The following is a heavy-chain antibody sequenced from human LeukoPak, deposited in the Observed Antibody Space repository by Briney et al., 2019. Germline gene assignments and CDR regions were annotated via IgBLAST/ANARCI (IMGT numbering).Heavy chain of an antibody. CDR1: GGSSSGYY. V-gene: IGHV4-34*01. CDR2: INHSGST. J-gene: IGHJ4*02. CDR3: VSPRGFSYGYFDY. Sequence: PSETLSLTCAVYGGSSSGYYWSWIRQPPGKGLEWIGEINHSGSTNYNPSLKSRVTISADTSKNQFSLTLGSVSATDTAVYYCVSPRGFSYGYFDYWGQGTLVTVSS. D-gene: IGHD5-18*01.